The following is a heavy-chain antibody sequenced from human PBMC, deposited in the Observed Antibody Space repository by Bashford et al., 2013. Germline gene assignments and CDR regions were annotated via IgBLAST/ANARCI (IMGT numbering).Heavy chain of an antibody. J-gene: IGHJ6*02. D-gene: IGHD2-2*01. Sequence: LSLTCTVSGDSVSNTNYYWGWIRQAPGKGLEWVSSIGTSSSYKYYADSVKGRFTISRDNAKNSLDLQMNSLRAEDTAVYYCARHCSSNNCYDYGMDVWGQGTTVTVSS. CDR1: GDSVSNTN. V-gene: IGHV3-11*06. CDR2: IGTSSSYK. CDR3: ARHCSSNNCYDYGMDV.